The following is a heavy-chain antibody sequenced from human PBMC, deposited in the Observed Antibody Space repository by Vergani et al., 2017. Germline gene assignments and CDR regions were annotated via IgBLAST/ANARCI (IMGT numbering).Heavy chain of an antibody. Sequence: QVQLQESGPGLVKPSETLSLTCTVSGGSISSYYWSWIRQPPGKGLEWIGYIYYSGSTNYNPSLKSRVTIAVDTSKNQFSLKLSSVTAADPAVDDCAREAPEYDILTGYYNHYYYYYMDVWGKGTTVTVSS. CDR1: GGSISSYY. CDR2: IYYSGST. V-gene: IGHV4-59*01. J-gene: IGHJ6*03. CDR3: AREAPEYDILTGYYNHYYYYYMDV. D-gene: IGHD3-9*01.